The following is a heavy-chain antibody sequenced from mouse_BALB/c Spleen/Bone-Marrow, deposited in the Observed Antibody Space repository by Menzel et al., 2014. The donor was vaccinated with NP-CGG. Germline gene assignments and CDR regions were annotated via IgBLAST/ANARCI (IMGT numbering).Heavy chain of an antibody. Sequence: VILVESGPGLVAPSQSLSITCTVSGFSLTSYGVHWVRQPPGKGLEWLGVIWAGGSTNYNSALMSRLSISKDNSKSQVFLKMNSLQTDDTAMYYCAREDLGWLLPNWGQGTTLTVSS. V-gene: IGHV2-9*02. CDR2: IWAGGST. CDR1: GFSLTSYG. J-gene: IGHJ2*01. CDR3: AREDLGWLLPN. D-gene: IGHD2-3*01.